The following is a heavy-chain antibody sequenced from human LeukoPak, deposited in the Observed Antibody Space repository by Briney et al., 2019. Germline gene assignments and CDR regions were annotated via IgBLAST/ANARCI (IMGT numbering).Heavy chain of an antibody. D-gene: IGHD4-17*01. Sequence: PSETLSLTCAIYGGSFSGYYWSWIRQPLGKGLEWIGSIYYSGSTYYNPSLKSRVTISVDTSKNQFSLKLSSVTDADTAVYYCARGADGDYFDYWGQGTLVTVSS. V-gene: IGHV4-34*01. CDR1: GGSFSGYY. CDR3: ARGADGDYFDY. J-gene: IGHJ4*02. CDR2: IYYSGST.